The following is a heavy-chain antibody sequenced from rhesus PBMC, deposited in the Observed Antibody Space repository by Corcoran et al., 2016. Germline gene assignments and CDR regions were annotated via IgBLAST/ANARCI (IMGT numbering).Heavy chain of an antibody. J-gene: IGHJ4*01. V-gene: IGHV3-100*01. D-gene: IGHD5-24*01. CDR1: GFIFSSYV. CDR3: SIQWVQFIDY. Sequence: EVQLVESGGGLVKHGGSLRLSCVASGFIFSSYVMHWVRQAPGKGLEWVSIISESVGTTNNASSGKGRFTIARDTAKNSLFLEMNGLRTEDTAVYYCSIQWVQFIDYWGQGVLVTGSS. CDR2: ISESVGTT.